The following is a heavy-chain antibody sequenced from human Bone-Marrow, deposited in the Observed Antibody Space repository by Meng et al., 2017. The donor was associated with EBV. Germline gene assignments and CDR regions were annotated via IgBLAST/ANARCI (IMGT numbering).Heavy chain of an antibody. Sequence: QVHLVQPGSWLRKPGAEVKGSWKASGYTFTSYAMNWVRPAPGQGLEWMGWINTNTRTPTYAQGFTGRFVFSLDTSGSTADLQISSLKAEDTAVYYCAREDGDFPLLGYYYGMDVWGQGTTVTVSS. CDR3: AREDGDFPLLGYYYGMDV. D-gene: IGHD4-17*01. V-gene: IGHV7-4-1*02. CDR2: INTNTRTP. J-gene: IGHJ6*02. CDR1: GYTFTSYA.